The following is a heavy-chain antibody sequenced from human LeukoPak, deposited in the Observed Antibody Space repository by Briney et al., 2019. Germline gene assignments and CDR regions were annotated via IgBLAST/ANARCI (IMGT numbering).Heavy chain of an antibody. CDR2: IYYSGST. V-gene: IGHV4-39*07. CDR3: ARGRVSSSTWYSTYYYFFYMDF. J-gene: IGHJ6*03. Sequence: SETLSLTCTVSGGSISSSSYYWGWIRQPPGKGLEWIGSIYYSGSTYYNPSLNGRVSISRDTSNNFFSLRLRSVTAADTAVYFCARGRVSSSTWYSTYYYFFYMDFWGKGTTVTVSS. CDR1: GGSISSSSYY. D-gene: IGHD4-11*01.